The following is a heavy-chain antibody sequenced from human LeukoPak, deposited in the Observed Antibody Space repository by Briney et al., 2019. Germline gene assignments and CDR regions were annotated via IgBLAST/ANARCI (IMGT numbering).Heavy chain of an antibody. J-gene: IGHJ6*03. D-gene: IGHD6-13*01. CDR1: GYTFTSYG. CDR2: IIPIFGTA. CDR3: ARDQSSSWSNYYYMDV. Sequence: ASVKVSCKASGYTFTSYGISWVRQAPGQGLEWMGGIIPIFGTANYAQKFQGRVTITADESTSTAYMELSSLRSEDTAVYYCARDQSSSWSNYYYMDVWGKGTTVTVS. V-gene: IGHV1-69*13.